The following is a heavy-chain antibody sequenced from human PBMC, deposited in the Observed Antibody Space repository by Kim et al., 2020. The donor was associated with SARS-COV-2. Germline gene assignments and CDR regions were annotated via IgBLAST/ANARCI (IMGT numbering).Heavy chain of an antibody. V-gene: IGHV3-15*01. CDR1: GFTFSDAW. CDR2: IKSKTDGGTT. J-gene: IGHJ5*02. D-gene: IGHD1-26*01. Sequence: GGSLRLSCAVSGFTFSDAWMSWVRQAPGKGLEWVGRIKSKTDGGTTDYTAPVKGRFTISRDDSKNMLYLQMNSLKTEDTAVYYCISFDYSGNYYGWFYPWGQGTLVTVSS. CDR3: ISFDYSGNYYGWFYP.